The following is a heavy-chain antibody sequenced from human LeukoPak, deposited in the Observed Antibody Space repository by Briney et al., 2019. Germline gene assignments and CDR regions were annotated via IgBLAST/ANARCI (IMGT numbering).Heavy chain of an antibody. V-gene: IGHV3-74*01. CDR2: ISSDGSST. D-gene: IGHD1-26*01. Sequence: GGSLRLFCAASGLPFRSYWMHWVRQAPAKGLLWVSRISSDGSSTTYADSVKGRFTISRDNTKNTLYLQMNSLRAEDTAVYYCARGYSGSYRVDYWGQGTLVTVSS. J-gene: IGHJ4*02. CDR3: ARGYSGSYRVDY. CDR1: GLPFRSYW.